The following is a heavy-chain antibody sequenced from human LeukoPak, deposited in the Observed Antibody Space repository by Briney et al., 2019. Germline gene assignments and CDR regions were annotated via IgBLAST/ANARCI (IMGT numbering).Heavy chain of an antibody. CDR2: IIPILGIA. CDR3: ARSDYYDSSGYYHVPDY. D-gene: IGHD3-22*01. V-gene: IGHV1-69*04. Sequence: SVKVSCKASGGTFSSYAISWVRQPPSQGLEWVGRIIPILGIANYAQKFQGRVTITADKSTSTAYMELSSLRSEDTAVYYCARSDYYDSSGYYHVPDYWGQGTLVTVSS. J-gene: IGHJ4*02. CDR1: GGTFSSYA.